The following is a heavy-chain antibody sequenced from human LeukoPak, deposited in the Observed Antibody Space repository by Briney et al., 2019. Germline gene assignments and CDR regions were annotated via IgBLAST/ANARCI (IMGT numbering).Heavy chain of an antibody. V-gene: IGHV3-23*01. CDR3: AKEEYDILTGLFDY. D-gene: IGHD3-9*01. Sequence: GGSLRLPCAASGFIFHDAWMTWVRQAPGKGLEWVSAISGSGGSTYYADSVKGRFTISRDNSKNTLYLQMNSLRAEDTAVYYCAKEEYDILTGLFDYWGQGTLVTVSS. CDR1: GFIFHDAW. CDR2: ISGSGGST. J-gene: IGHJ4*02.